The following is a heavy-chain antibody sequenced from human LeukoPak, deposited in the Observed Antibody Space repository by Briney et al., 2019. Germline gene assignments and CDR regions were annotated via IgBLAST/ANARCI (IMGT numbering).Heavy chain of an antibody. CDR1: GGSISSGGYY. D-gene: IGHD3-22*01. CDR2: IYYSGST. CDR3: ARLNDSSGLDAFDI. V-gene: IGHV4-31*03. J-gene: IGHJ3*02. Sequence: SSETLSLTCTVSGGSISSGGYYWSWIRQHPGKGLEWFGYIYYSGSTYYNPSLKSRVTISVDTSKNQFSLKLSSVTAADTAVYYCARLNDSSGLDAFDIWGQGTMVTVSS.